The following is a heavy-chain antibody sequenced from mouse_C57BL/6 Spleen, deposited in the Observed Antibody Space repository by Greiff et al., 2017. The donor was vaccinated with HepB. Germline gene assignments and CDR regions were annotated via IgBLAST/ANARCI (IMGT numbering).Heavy chain of an antibody. CDR1: GFTFSSYG. CDR3: ARRWDYYGSGYDY. J-gene: IGHJ2*01. V-gene: IGHV5-6*02. CDR2: ISSGGSYT. D-gene: IGHD1-1*01. Sequence: EVKLVESGGDLVKPGGSLKLSCAASGFTFSSYGMSWVRQTPDKRLEWVATISSGGSYTYYPDSVKGRFTISRDNAKNTLYLQMSSLKSEDTAMYYCARRWDYYGSGYDYWGQGTTLTVSS.